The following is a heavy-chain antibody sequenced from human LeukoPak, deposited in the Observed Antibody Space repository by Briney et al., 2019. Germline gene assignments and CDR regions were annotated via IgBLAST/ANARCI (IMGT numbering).Heavy chain of an antibody. CDR3: ARAPTVTTSTYYYYYYMDV. CDR1: GGSISSYY. Sequence: SETLSLTCTVSGGSISSYYWSWIRQPPGKGLEWIGYIYYSGSTNYNPSLKSRVTISVDTSKNQFSLKLSSVTAADTAVYYCARAPTVTTSTYYYYYYMDVWGKGTTVTVSS. J-gene: IGHJ6*03. D-gene: IGHD4-17*01. CDR2: IYYSGST. V-gene: IGHV4-59*01.